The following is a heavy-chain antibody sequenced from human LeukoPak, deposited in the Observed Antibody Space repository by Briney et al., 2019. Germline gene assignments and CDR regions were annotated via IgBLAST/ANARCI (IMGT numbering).Heavy chain of an antibody. CDR2: ITSDGSGI. V-gene: IGHV3-74*01. CDR3: ASGRLVGAPDY. D-gene: IGHD1-26*01. J-gene: IGHJ4*02. CDR1: GFTFSSYW. Sequence: PGGSLRLSCAAPGFTFSSYWMHWVRQPPGKGLVWVSRITSDGSGIGYADSVKGRFSTSRDNAKNTLYLQMNSLRAEDTAVYYCASGRLVGAPDYWGQGTLVTVSS.